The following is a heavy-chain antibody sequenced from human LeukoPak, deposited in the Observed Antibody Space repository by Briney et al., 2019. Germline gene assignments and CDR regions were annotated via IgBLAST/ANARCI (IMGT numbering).Heavy chain of an antibody. Sequence: SETLSLTCTVSGGSIPTKNFYWGWIRQPPGRGLEWIGSVFYSGRTYYNPSLKSRVTIFVDPSKNQFSLNLRSVTAADTAVYYCARHERCSSINCIYNWFDPWGQGTLVIVSS. CDR1: GGSIPTKNFY. CDR2: VFYSGRT. J-gene: IGHJ5*02. D-gene: IGHD2-2*01. V-gene: IGHV4-39*01. CDR3: ARHERCSSINCIYNWFDP.